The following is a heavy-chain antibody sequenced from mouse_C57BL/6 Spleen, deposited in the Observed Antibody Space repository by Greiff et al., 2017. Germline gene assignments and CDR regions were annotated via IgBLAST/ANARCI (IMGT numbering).Heavy chain of an antibody. CDR1: GYTFTSYW. V-gene: IGHV1-69*01. J-gene: IGHJ4*01. CDR2: IDPSDSYT. Sequence: QVQLQQPGAELVMPGASVKLSCKASGYTFTSYWMHWVKQRPGQGLEWIGEIDPSDSYTNYNQKFKGKSKLTVDKSSSTAYMQLSSLTSEDSAVYYCARGSSGYYAMDYWGQGTSVTVSS. CDR3: ARGSSGYYAMDY. D-gene: IGHD1-1*01.